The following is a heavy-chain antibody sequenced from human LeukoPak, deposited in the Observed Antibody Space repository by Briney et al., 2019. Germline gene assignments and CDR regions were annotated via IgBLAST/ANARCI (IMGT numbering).Heavy chain of an antibody. CDR1: GYTLTELS. CDR2: FDPEDGET. CDR3: ATDLLDYDILTGRPPPFDI. J-gene: IGHJ3*02. V-gene: IGHV1-24*01. Sequence: ASVKVSCKVSGYTLTELSMHWVRQAPGKGLEWMGGFDPEDGETIYAQKFQGRVTMTEDTSTDTAYMELSSLRSEDTAVYYCATDLLDYDILTGRPPPFDIWGQGTMVTVSS. D-gene: IGHD3-9*01.